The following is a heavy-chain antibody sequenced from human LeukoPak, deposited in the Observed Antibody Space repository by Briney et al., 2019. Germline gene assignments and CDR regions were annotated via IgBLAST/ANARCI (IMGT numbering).Heavy chain of an antibody. J-gene: IGHJ3*02. D-gene: IGHD1-26*01. CDR1: GFTVSSNY. V-gene: IGHV3-66*01. CDR2: IYSGGST. Sequence: GGSLRLPCAASGFTVSSNYMSWVRQAPGKGLEWVSVIYSGGSTYYADSVKGRFTISRDNSKNTLYLQMNSLRAEDTAVYYCARARREWELLGPDAFDIWGQGTMVTVSS. CDR3: ARARREWELLGPDAFDI.